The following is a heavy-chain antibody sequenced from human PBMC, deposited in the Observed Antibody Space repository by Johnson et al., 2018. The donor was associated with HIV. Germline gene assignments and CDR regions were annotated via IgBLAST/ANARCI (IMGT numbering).Heavy chain of an antibody. Sequence: VQLVESGGGLIQPGGSLRLSCAASGFTVSINYMSWVRQAPGKGLEWVSVIYSGGYTYYADSVKGRFTISRDNSKNTLYLQMNTLRAEDTAVYYCARGGVVHDGFDIRGLGTMVTVSS. V-gene: IGHV3-66*03. D-gene: IGHD2-8*01. J-gene: IGHJ3*02. CDR3: ARGGVVHDGFDI. CDR2: IYSGGYT. CDR1: GFTVSINY.